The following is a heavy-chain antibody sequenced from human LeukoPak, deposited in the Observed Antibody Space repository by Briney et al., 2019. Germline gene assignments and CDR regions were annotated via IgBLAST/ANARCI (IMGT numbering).Heavy chain of an antibody. D-gene: IGHD4-23*01. J-gene: IGHJ4*02. CDR3: ANLLRWEPY. V-gene: IGHV3-21*01. CDR2: ISDSSGTI. Sequence: GGSLRLSCVASGFAFSSYSMNWVRQVPGKGLEWVSSISDSSGTIFYADSVKGRFTISRDNAKNSPYLQMNSLRAEDAAVYYCANLLRWEPYWGQGTLVTVSS. CDR1: GFAFSSYS.